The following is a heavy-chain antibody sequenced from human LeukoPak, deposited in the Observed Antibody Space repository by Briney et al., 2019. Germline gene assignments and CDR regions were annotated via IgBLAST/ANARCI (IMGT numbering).Heavy chain of an antibody. CDR1: GYTFTGYY. CDR2: INPNSGGT. CDR3: ARGSYCSSTSCYKDFDY. D-gene: IGHD2-2*02. V-gene: IGHV1-2*02. Sequence: GASVKVSCKASGYTFTGYYMHWVRQAPGQGLEWMGWINPNSGGTNYAQKFQGRVTMTRDTSISTAYMELSRLRSDDTAVYYCARGSYCSSTSCYKDFDYWGQGTLVTVSS. J-gene: IGHJ4*02.